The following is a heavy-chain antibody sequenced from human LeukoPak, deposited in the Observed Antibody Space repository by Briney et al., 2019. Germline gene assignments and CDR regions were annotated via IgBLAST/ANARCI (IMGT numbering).Heavy chain of an antibody. V-gene: IGHV3-23*01. J-gene: IGHJ3*02. D-gene: IGHD6-19*01. CDR2: ISGSGGST. CDR3: ARGPRSSGWWKDAFDI. CDR1: GFTFSSYA. Sequence: PGGSLRLSCAASGFTFSSYAMSWVRQAPGKGLEWVSAISGSGGSTYYADSVKGRFTISRDNSKNTLYLQMNSLRAEDTAVYYCARGPRSSGWWKDAFDIWGQGTMVTVSS.